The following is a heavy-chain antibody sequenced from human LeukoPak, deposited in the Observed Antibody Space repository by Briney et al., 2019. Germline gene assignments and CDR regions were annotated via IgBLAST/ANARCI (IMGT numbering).Heavy chain of an antibody. CDR3: ARDSRYYYDSSGPAGY. D-gene: IGHD3-22*01. CDR2: IVPIFGTA. J-gene: IGHJ4*02. V-gene: IGHV1-69*05. Sequence: SVKVSCKASGGTFSSYAISWVRQAPGQGLEWIGRIVPIFGTANYAQKFQGRVTITTDESTSTAYMELSSLRSEDTAVYYCARDSRYYYDSSGPAGYWGQGTLVTVSS. CDR1: GGTFSSYA.